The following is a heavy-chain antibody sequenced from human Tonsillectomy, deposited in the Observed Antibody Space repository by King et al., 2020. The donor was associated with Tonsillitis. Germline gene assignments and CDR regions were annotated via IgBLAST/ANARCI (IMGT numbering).Heavy chain of an antibody. Sequence: QLQESGPGLVKPSETLSLTCTVSGGSISSYYWSWIRPPPGKGLEWIGYIHYSGSTNYNPSLKMRVTISVDTSKSQFSLKLSSVTAADTAEYYCARHEGGSGWTQYFQHWGQGTLVTVSS. J-gene: IGHJ1*01. V-gene: IGHV4-59*08. CDR3: ARHEGGSGWTQYFQH. D-gene: IGHD6-19*01. CDR1: GGSISSYY. CDR2: IHYSGST.